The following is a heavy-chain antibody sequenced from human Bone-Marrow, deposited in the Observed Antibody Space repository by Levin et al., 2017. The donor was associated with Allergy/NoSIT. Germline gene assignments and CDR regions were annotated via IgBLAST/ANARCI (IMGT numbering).Heavy chain of an antibody. V-gene: IGHV4-34*01. D-gene: IGHD3-10*01. CDR1: GGSFSGYY. Sequence: SETLSLTCAVYGGSFSGYYWSWIRQPPGKGLEWIGEINHSGSTNYNPSLKSRVTISVDTSKNQFSLKLSSVTAADTAVYYCARAITMVRGAYYFDYWGQGTLVTVSS. CDR2: INHSGST. CDR3: ARAITMVRGAYYFDY. J-gene: IGHJ4*02.